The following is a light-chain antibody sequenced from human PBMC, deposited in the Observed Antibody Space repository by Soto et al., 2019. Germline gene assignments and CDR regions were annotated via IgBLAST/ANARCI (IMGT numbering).Light chain of an antibody. J-gene: IGKJ1*01. V-gene: IGKV3-15*01. CDR3: QQYNDWPLT. Sequence: EIVMTQSPATLSVSPGERATLSCRASQSVSSNLAWYQQKPGQAPRLLIYGASTRATGIPARLSGTGSGTEFTLTISSLQSEDFALYYCQQYNDWPLTFGQGTKVDIK. CDR1: QSVSSN. CDR2: GAS.